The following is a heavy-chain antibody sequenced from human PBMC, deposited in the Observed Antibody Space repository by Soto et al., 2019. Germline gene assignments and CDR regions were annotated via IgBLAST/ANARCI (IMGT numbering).Heavy chain of an antibody. D-gene: IGHD2-15*01. J-gene: IGHJ3*02. CDR2: IIPIFGTA. Sequence: QVQLVQSGAEVKKPGSSVKVCCKASGGTFSSYAISWVRQAPGQGLEWMGGIIPIFGTANYAQKFQGRVTITADESTSTAYMELSSLRSEDTVVYYCARVELHSGTEAFDIWGQGTMVTVSS. V-gene: IGHV1-69*01. CDR3: ARVELHSGTEAFDI. CDR1: GGTFSSYA.